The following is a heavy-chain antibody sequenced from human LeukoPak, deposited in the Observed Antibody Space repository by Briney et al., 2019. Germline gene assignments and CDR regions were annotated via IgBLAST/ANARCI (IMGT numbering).Heavy chain of an antibody. J-gene: IGHJ4*02. CDR2: ISYDGSNK. V-gene: IGHV3-30*04. Sequence: PGRSLRLSCAASGFTFSSYAMHWVRQAPGKGLEWVAVISYDGSNKYYADSVKGRFTISRDNSKNTLYLQMNSLRAEDTAVYYCARDSDSSSWLCFDYWGQGTLVTVSS. CDR1: GFTFSSYA. CDR3: ARDSDSSSWLCFDY. D-gene: IGHD6-13*01.